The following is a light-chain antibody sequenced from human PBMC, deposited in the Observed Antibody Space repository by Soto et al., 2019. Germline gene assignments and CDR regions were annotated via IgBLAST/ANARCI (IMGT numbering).Light chain of an antibody. CDR3: QPTGSFPRT. CDR1: QGISNW. Sequence: DIQMTQSPSSVSASVGDRVTITCRASQGISNWLAWYQQKPGKAPKLLIFAASSLQSGVPSRFSGSVSTTDFTLTISSLQPEDVATYNGQPTGSFPRTFGQGTKVEIK. CDR2: AAS. J-gene: IGKJ1*01. V-gene: IGKV1-12*01.